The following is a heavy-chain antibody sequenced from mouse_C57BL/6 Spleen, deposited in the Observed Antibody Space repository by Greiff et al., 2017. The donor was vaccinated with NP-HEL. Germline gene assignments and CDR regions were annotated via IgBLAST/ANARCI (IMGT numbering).Heavy chain of an antibody. J-gene: IGHJ2*01. Sequence: VKLVESGAELVKPGASVKISCKASGYAFSSYWMNWVKQRPGKGLEWIGQIYPGDGDTNYNGKFKGKATLTADKSSSTAYMQLSSLTSEDSAVYFCASSNYLYYFDYWGQGTTLTVSS. D-gene: IGHD2-5*01. CDR2: IYPGDGDT. CDR3: ASSNYLYYFDY. CDR1: GYAFSSYW. V-gene: IGHV1-80*01.